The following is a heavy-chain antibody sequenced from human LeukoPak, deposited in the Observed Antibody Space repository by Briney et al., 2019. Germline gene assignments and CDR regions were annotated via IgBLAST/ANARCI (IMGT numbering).Heavy chain of an antibody. CDR2: IRSKISSYTT. CDR3: ARARPDHHYDSSGYFGHYFDY. Sequence: GSLRLSCAASGFPFSDHYMDWARQAPGKGLEWVGRIRSKISSYTTEYAASVKGRFTISREDSKNSLYLQINSLRAEDTAVYYCARARPDHHYDSSGYFGHYFDYWGQGTLVPASS. V-gene: IGHV3-72*01. J-gene: IGHJ4*02. CDR1: GFPFSDHY. D-gene: IGHD3-22*01.